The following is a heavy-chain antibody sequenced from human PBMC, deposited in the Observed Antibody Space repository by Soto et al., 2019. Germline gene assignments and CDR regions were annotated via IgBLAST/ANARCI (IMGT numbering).Heavy chain of an antibody. Sequence: SETLSLTCTFSGGSISSSSYYWGWIRQPPGKGLEWIGSIYYSGSTYYNPSLKSRVTISVDTSKNQFSLKLSSVTAADTAVYYCARLRAYYYGMDVWGQGTTVTV. J-gene: IGHJ6*02. CDR1: GGSISSSSYY. CDR3: ARLRAYYYGMDV. V-gene: IGHV4-39*01. CDR2: IYYSGST.